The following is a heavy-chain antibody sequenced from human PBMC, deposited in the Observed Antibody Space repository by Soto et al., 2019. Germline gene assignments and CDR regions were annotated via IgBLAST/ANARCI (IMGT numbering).Heavy chain of an antibody. V-gene: IGHV4-34*01. CDR1: GGSVNGYY. D-gene: IGHD3-3*01. CDR2: INHTGGT. CDR3: ATTIKVFGLLIPPFDT. J-gene: IGHJ5*02. Sequence: KTSETLSLTCAVYGGSVNGYYWNWIRQPPGKGLEWIGEINHTGGTHYNPSLKSRVTMSVDTSKNQFSLRLSSVTAAETAIYYCATTIKVFGLLIPPFDTWGQGTQVTVSS.